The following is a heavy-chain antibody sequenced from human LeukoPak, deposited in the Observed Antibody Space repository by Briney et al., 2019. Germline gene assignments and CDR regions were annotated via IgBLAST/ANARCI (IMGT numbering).Heavy chain of an antibody. V-gene: IGHV4-39*01. CDR1: GGSISSSSYY. D-gene: IGHD6-13*01. J-gene: IGHJ4*02. CDR3: ARQRVEATGYSSSWYHDY. CDR2: IYYSGST. Sequence: PSETLSLTCTVSGGSISSSSYYWGWIRQPPGKGLEWIGSIYYSGSTYYNPSLKSRVTISVDTSKNQFSLKLSSVTAADTAVYYCARQRVEATGYSSSWYHDYWGQGTLVTVSS.